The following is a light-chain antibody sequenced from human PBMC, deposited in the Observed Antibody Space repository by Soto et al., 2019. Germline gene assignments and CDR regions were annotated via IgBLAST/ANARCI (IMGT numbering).Light chain of an antibody. Sequence: EIVCTQSPCTLSLSPGERATLSVRASQSVSNNYLAWYQQKPGQAPRLLIYGASNRATGVPDRFSGSGSGTDFTLTISRLEPEDFAMYYCQQYGSSPWTFGQGTKVDNK. CDR2: GAS. CDR3: QQYGSSPWT. J-gene: IGKJ1*01. V-gene: IGKV3-20*01. CDR1: QSVSNNY.